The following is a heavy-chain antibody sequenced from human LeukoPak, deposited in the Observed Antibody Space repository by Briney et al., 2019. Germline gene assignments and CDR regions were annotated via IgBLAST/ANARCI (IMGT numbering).Heavy chain of an antibody. CDR1: GFTFSSYT. CDR3: AKDDNYYGSGSYVIDY. D-gene: IGHD3-10*01. CDR2: ISYDGSNK. V-gene: IGHV3-30*18. J-gene: IGHJ4*02. Sequence: GGSLRLSCAASGFTFSSYTMNWVRQAPGKGLEWVAVISYDGSNKYYADSVKGRFTISRDNSKNTLYLQMNSLRAEDTAVYYCAKDDNYYGSGSYVIDYWGQGTLVTVSS.